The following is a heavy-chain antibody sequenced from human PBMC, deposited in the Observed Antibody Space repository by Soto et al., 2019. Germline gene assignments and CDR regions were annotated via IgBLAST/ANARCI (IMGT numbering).Heavy chain of an antibody. J-gene: IGHJ4*02. V-gene: IGHV3-23*01. CDR2: ISGSGGST. D-gene: IGHD3-10*01. CDR1: GFTFSNYA. CDR3: AKRGSGSYYDY. Sequence: EVQLLESGGGLVQPGGSLRLSCAASGFTFSNYAMNWVRQAPGKGLEWVSVISGSGGSTYYADSVKGRFTISRDNSKNRLYQQMNSFVAEDTAVYYCAKRGSGSYYDYWGQGTLVTVSS.